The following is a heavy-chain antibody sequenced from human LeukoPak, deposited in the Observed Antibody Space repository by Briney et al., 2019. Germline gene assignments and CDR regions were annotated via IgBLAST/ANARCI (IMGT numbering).Heavy chain of an antibody. CDR1: GFTFSSYS. Sequence: GGSLRLSCAASGFTFSSYSMNWVRQAPGKGLEWVSSISSSSSYIYYADSVKGRFTISRDNAKNSLYLQMNSLRAEDTAVYYCAREGQQLGFTPLDYWGQGTLVTVSS. J-gene: IGHJ4*02. CDR2: ISSSSSYI. D-gene: IGHD6-13*01. V-gene: IGHV3-21*01. CDR3: AREGQQLGFTPLDY.